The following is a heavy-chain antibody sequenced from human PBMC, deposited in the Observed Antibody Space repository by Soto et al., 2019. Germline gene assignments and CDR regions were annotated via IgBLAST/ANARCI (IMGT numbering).Heavy chain of an antibody. CDR2: ILGRGDT. J-gene: IGHJ4*02. D-gene: IGHD5-12*01. CDR1: GFIFSSFA. V-gene: IGHV3-23*01. Sequence: EVQLLESGGGSVQPGGSLRLSCAASGFIFSSFAMSWVRQAPGKGLEWVSGILGRGDTSYEESVKGRFTISRDNSKNTLFLLLNSLRVEDTAIYYCVKDVRPDGYWDFDYWGQGTLVTVSS. CDR3: VKDVRPDGYWDFDY.